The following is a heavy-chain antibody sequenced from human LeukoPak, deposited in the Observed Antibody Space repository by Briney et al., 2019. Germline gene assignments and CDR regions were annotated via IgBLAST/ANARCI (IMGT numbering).Heavy chain of an antibody. D-gene: IGHD6-19*01. Sequence: TGGSLRLSCAASGFTFNTYAIYWVRQAPGKGLEWVSGICGSGGCTYYADSVKGRFTISRDNSKNTVYLQMNSLTADDTAIYYCAKTTVGYSSGRYPGWPADCWGQGTLVIVSS. CDR1: GFTFNTYA. CDR2: ICGSGGCT. V-gene: IGHV3-23*01. CDR3: AKTTVGYSSGRYPGWPADC. J-gene: IGHJ4*02.